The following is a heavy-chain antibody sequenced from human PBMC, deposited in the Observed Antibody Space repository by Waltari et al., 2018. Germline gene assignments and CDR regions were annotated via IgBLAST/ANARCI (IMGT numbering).Heavy chain of an antibody. D-gene: IGHD2-15*01. V-gene: IGHV4-4*02. CDR3: ARDRGRGIYLDS. Sequence: QLQLQESGPGLVKPSGTLSLTCAVSGDSMRSTDWWSWVRQSPVRGLEGIGQVQRSGRTDYNPSFASRVTISVDTSTNHFSLKVTSATAADTAVYFCARDRGRGIYLDSWGQGTLVTVSP. CDR2: VQRSGRT. J-gene: IGHJ4*02. CDR1: GDSMRSTDW.